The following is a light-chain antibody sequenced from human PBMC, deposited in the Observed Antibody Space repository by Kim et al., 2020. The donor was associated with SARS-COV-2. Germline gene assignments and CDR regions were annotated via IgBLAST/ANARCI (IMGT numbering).Light chain of an antibody. V-gene: IGLV1-47*01. CDR1: SSNIGSNY. Sequence: GKMVTITGSGSSSNIGSNYVYWYQQLPGTAPKLLIYRNNQRPSGVPDRFSGSKSGTSASLAISGLRSEDEADYYCAAWDDSLSGLVFGGGTQLTVL. CDR3: AAWDDSLSGLV. CDR2: RNN. J-gene: IGLJ2*01.